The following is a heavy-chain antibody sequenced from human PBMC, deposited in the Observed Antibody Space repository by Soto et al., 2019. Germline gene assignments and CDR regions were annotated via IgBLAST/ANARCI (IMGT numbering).Heavy chain of an antibody. CDR3: ARVAYYDSSGYVAFDI. Sequence: GGSLRLSCAASGFTFSSYSMNWVRQAPGKGLEWVSSISSSSSYIYYADSVKGRFTISRDNAKNSLYLQMNSLRAEDTAVYYCARVAYYDSSGYVAFDIWGQGTMVTVSS. D-gene: IGHD3-22*01. J-gene: IGHJ3*02. V-gene: IGHV3-21*01. CDR2: ISSSSSYI. CDR1: GFTFSSYS.